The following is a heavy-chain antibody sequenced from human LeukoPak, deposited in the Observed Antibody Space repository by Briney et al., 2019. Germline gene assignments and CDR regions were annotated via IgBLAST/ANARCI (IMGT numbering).Heavy chain of an antibody. J-gene: IGHJ4*02. CDR2: ISSNGGRK. D-gene: IGHD3-22*01. CDR1: GFNFNMYA. V-gene: IGHV3-30*04. CDR3: ARQEARDYYYEGLDY. Sequence: GGSLRLSCVASGFNFNMYAIHWVRQAPGKGLGWVELISSNGGRKDYADSVKGRFTIDRDNSKNTVYLQMNSLRPDDTAIYFCARQEARDYYYEGLDYWGQGNLVTVSS.